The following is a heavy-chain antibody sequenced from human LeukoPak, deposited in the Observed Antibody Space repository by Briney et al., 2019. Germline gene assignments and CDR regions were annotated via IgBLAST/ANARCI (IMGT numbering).Heavy chain of an antibody. CDR1: GFTVSSSY. CDR3: ARGLRYSSGWYGY. Sequence: GSLRLSCAASGFTVSSSYMSWIRQPPGKGLEWIGEINHSGSTNYNPSLKSRVTISVDTSKNQFSLKLSSVTAADTAVYYCARGLRYSSGWYGYWGQGTLVTVSS. V-gene: IGHV4-34*01. CDR2: INHSGST. J-gene: IGHJ4*02. D-gene: IGHD6-19*01.